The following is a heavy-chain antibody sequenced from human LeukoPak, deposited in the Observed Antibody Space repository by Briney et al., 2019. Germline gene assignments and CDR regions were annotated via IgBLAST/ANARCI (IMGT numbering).Heavy chain of an antibody. CDR1: GFTFSSYG. Sequence: GGSLRLSCAASGFTFSSYGMHWVRQAPGKGLEWVAFIRYDGSNKYYADSVKGRFTISRDNSKNTLYLQMNSLRAEDTAVYYCAKAKPYSPSGAYFDYWGQGTLVTVSS. V-gene: IGHV3-30*02. CDR2: IRYDGSNK. D-gene: IGHD2-15*01. J-gene: IGHJ4*02. CDR3: AKAKPYSPSGAYFDY.